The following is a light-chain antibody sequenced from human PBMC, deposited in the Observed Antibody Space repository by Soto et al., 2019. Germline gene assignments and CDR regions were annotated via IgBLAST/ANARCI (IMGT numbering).Light chain of an antibody. Sequence: QSALTQPASVSGSPGQSINISCTGTSSDVGNYYNLVSWYQQHPGKAPKLMIYEGSKRPSGVSNRFSGSKSGNTASLTISGLQAEDEADYYCCSYTGSSTFEVFGTGTKLTVL. CDR3: CSYTGSSTFEV. CDR1: SSDVGNYYNL. V-gene: IGLV2-23*03. CDR2: EGS. J-gene: IGLJ1*01.